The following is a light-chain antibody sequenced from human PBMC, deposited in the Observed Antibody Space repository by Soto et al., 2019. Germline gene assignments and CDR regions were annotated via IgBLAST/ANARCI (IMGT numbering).Light chain of an antibody. CDR3: QQYNNWPRT. CDR1: QSVSSN. V-gene: IGKV3-15*01. CDR2: GAS. Sequence: EIVMTQSPATLSVSPGERATLSCRASQSVSSNLAWYQQKPGQAPRLLIYGASTRATGIPARFSGSGSGTEFTITISSLQSEDFEVYSCQQYNNWPRTFGQGTKVEI. J-gene: IGKJ1*01.